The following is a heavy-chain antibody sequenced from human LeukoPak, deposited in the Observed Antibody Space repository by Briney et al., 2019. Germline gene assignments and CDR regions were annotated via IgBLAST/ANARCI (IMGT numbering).Heavy chain of an antibody. CDR2: ISGSGGNI. D-gene: IGHD3-3*01. V-gene: IGHV3-23*01. CDR3: AKDRWSCFSQIDY. CDR1: GFTFSSYA. J-gene: IGHJ4*02. Sequence: GGFLRLSCAASGFTFSSYAMSWVRQAPGKGLEWVSVISGSGGNINYADSVKGRFTISRDNFKNTLYLQMNSLRAEDTAIYYCAKDRWSCFSQIDYWGQGTLVTVSS.